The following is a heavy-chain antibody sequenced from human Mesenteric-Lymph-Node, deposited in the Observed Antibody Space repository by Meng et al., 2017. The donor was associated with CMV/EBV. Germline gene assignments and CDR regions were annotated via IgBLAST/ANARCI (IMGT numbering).Heavy chain of an antibody. Sequence: SGFTFSSYGMHWVRQAPGKGLEWVAVIWYDGSNKYYADSVKGRFTISRDNSKNTLYLQMNSLRAEDTAVYYCAKGGLYYGSGETLDYWGQGTLVTVSS. V-gene: IGHV3-33*06. CDR3: AKGGLYYGSGETLDY. J-gene: IGHJ4*02. CDR1: GFTFSSYG. CDR2: IWYDGSNK. D-gene: IGHD3-10*01.